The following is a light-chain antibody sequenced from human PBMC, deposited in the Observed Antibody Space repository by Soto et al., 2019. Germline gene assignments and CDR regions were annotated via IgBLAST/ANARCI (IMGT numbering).Light chain of an antibody. CDR3: QQYDKWPQFT. CDR2: GAS. V-gene: IGKV3-15*01. J-gene: IGKJ2*01. CDR1: RSVTTS. Sequence: DIVMTQSPATLSVSPGEITTLSCRASRSVTTSLAWYQQKPGQAPRLLIYGASTRATGIRARFSGSGSGTDFTLTISSLQSEDFAVYYCQQYDKWPQFTFGQGTEVEMK.